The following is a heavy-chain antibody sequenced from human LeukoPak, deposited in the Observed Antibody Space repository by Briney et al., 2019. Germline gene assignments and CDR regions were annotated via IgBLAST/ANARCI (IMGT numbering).Heavy chain of an antibody. CDR1: GYTFTSYG. Sequence: APVKVSCKASGYTFTSYGISWVRQAPGQGLEWMGWISAYNGNTNYAQKLQGRVTMTTDTSTSTAYMELRSLRSDDTAVYYCARASFRDTAMGFDYWGQGTLVTVSS. CDR2: ISAYNGNT. CDR3: ARASFRDTAMGFDY. J-gene: IGHJ4*02. D-gene: IGHD5-18*01. V-gene: IGHV1-18*01.